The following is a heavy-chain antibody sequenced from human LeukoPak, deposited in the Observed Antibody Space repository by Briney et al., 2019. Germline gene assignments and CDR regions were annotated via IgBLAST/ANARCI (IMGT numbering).Heavy chain of an antibody. CDR3: ARSNCPGGSCYDNRGYFDY. J-gene: IGHJ4*02. CDR1: GDSISSYY. D-gene: IGHD2-15*01. CDR2: VYTSGNT. Sequence: SETLSLTCTVSGDSISSYYWNWIRQPAGKGLEWIGRVYTSGNTNYNPSLKSRVTISVDTSKSQFSLKLSSVTAADTALYYCARSNCPGGSCYDNRGYFDYWGQGALVTVSS. V-gene: IGHV4-4*07.